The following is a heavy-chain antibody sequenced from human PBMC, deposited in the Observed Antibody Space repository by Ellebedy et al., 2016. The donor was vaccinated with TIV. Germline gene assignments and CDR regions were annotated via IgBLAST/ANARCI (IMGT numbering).Heavy chain of an antibody. CDR1: GFTFGSFA. CDR3: AKGTSSGFNYDRVGFEY. V-gene: IGHV3-23*01. D-gene: IGHD3-22*01. Sequence: GESLKISCAASGFTFGSFALHWVRQAPGKGLEWPSVISGDGTSTYNADSVKGRFTITRDNSKNTLYLQVNRLRTEDTAVYYCAKGTSSGFNYDRVGFEYWGQGILVTVSS. J-gene: IGHJ4*02. CDR2: ISGDGTST.